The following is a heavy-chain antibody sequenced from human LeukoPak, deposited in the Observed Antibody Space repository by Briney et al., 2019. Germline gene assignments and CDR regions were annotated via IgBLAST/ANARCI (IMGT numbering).Heavy chain of an antibody. CDR2: IWYDGSNK. J-gene: IGHJ4*02. D-gene: IGHD2-2*01. CDR1: GFSFSTYA. CDR3: TRTGDWGVVILRY. Sequence: GGSLRLSCAASGFSFSTYAMHWVRQAPGKGLEWVAMIWYDGSNKHYADSVKGRFTISRDNSKNTLSLQLNSLKAEDTAVYYYTRTGDWGVVILRYWGQGTLVTVSS. V-gene: IGHV3-33*01.